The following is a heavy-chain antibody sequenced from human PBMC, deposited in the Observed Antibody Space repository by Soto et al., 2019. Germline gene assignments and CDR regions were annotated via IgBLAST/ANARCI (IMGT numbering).Heavy chain of an antibody. CDR3: ARDPYSGWRESSGMDV. V-gene: IGHV3-30-3*01. J-gene: IGHJ6*02. D-gene: IGHD6-19*01. CDR1: GFTFSSYA. Sequence: GGSLRLSCAASGFTFSSYAMHWVRQAPGKGLEWVAVISYDGSNKYYADSVKGRFTISRDNSKNTLYLQMNSLRAEDTAVYYCARDPYSGWRESSGMDVWGQGTTVTVSS. CDR2: ISYDGSNK.